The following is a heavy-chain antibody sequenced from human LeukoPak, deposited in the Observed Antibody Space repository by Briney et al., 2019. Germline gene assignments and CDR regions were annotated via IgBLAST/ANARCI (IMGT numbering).Heavy chain of an antibody. D-gene: IGHD4-17*01. J-gene: IGHJ3*02. CDR1: GYSFTSYW. CDR3: ARRGGHYGDYVDI. CDR2: IYPGDSET. V-gene: IGHV5-51*01. Sequence: GESLKISCQASGYSFTSYWIGWVRQMPGRGLEWVGIIYPGDSETRYSPSFQGQVTISVDRSISTAYLQWSSLKASDSAMYYCARRGGHYGDYVDIWGQGTMVTVSS.